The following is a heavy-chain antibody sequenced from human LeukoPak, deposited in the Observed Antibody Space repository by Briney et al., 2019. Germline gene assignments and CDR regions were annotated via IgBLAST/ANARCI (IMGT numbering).Heavy chain of an antibody. V-gene: IGHV3-30*03. D-gene: IGHD6-19*01. J-gene: IGHJ4*02. CDR1: GFTFSSYG. CDR3: ARDRSAVAGYDY. Sequence: GGSLRLSCAASGFTFSSYGMHWVRQAPGKGLEWVAVISYDGSNKYYADSVKGRFTISRDNSKNTLYLQMNSLRAEDTAVYYCARDRSAVAGYDYWGQGTLVAVSS. CDR2: ISYDGSNK.